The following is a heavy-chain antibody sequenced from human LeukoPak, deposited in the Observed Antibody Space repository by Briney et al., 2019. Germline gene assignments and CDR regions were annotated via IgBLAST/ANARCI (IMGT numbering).Heavy chain of an antibody. Sequence: TGGSLRLSCVASGFRFSGYAMKWVRLAPGKGLEWVSCISMSSSYMYYADSVKGRFTISRDNAKNSLYLQMNSLRAEDAAVYYCAREDYSSGNPTIDNWGQGTLVTVSS. J-gene: IGHJ4*02. V-gene: IGHV3-21*01. CDR3: AREDYSSGNPTIDN. CDR2: ISMSSSYM. D-gene: IGHD3-10*01. CDR1: GFRFSGYA.